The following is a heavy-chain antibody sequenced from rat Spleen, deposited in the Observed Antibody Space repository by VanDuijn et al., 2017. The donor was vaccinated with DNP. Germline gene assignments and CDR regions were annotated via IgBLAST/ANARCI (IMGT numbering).Heavy chain of an antibody. CDR3: ARHRTIMPYYYSMDA. J-gene: IGHJ4*01. CDR2: ISYDGSSI. CDR1: GFTFSNYY. D-gene: IGHD1-12*01. V-gene: IGHV5-7*01. Sequence: EVQLVESGGGLVQPGRSLKLSCAASGFTFSNYYMAWVRQAPTKGLEWVATISYDGSSIYYRDSVKGRFTISRDNAQSTLYLQMDSLRSEDTATYYCARHRTIMPYYYSMDAWGQGASVTVSS.